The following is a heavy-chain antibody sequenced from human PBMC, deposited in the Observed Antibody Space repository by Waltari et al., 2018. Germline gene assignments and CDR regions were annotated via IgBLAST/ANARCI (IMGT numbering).Heavy chain of an antibody. CDR2: ISDSGSTI. D-gene: IGHD2-21*01. V-gene: IGHV3-48*03. Sequence: EVQLVESGGGLVQIGGSLRLSCAASGFTFSSYEMNWVRQAPGKGLEWVSYISDSGSTIYYADSVNGRFTISRENAKNSLYLQMNSLRAEDTAVYYCARIPYTNWFDPWGQGTLVTVSS. J-gene: IGHJ5*02. CDR3: ARIPYTNWFDP. CDR1: GFTFSSYE.